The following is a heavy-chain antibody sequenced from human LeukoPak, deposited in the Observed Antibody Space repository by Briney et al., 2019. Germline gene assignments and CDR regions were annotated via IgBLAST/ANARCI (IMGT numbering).Heavy chain of an antibody. CDR3: ARGSSIAVAGTNDAFDI. CDR1: GYTFTSYD. J-gene: IGHJ3*02. Sequence: ASVKVSCKASGYTFTSYDINWVRQATGQGLEWMGWMNPNSGNTDYAQKFQGRVTITRNTSISTAYMELSSLRSDDTAVYYCARGSSIAVAGTNDAFDIWGQGTMVTVSS. V-gene: IGHV1-8*03. D-gene: IGHD6-19*01. CDR2: MNPNSGNT.